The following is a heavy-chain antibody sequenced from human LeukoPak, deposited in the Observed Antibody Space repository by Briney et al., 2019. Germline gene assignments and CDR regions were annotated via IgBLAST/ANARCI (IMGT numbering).Heavy chain of an antibody. CDR3: AGTNGYSSSWRLTGFDP. CDR1: GFTFGDYG. J-gene: IGHJ5*02. Sequence: GSLRLSCAASGFTFGDYGMSWVRQTPGKGLEWVSGINWNGGSTGYADSVKGRFTISRDNAKNSLYLQMNSLRAEDTALYYCAGTNGYSSSWRLTGFDPWGQGTLVTVSS. V-gene: IGHV3-20*04. CDR2: INWNGGST. D-gene: IGHD6-13*01.